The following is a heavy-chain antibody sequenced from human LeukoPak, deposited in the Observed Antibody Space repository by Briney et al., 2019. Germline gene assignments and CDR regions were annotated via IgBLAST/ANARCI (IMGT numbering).Heavy chain of an antibody. CDR1: GYTFTGYY. V-gene: IGHV1-2*02. Sequence: ASVKVSCKASGYTFTGYYMHWVRQAPGQGLEWMGWINPNSGGTNYAQKFQGRVTMTRDTSISTAYMELSRLRSDDTAVYYCARDLHDIVVVVAATGPAGYWGQGTLVTVSS. CDR3: ARDLHDIVVVVAATGPAGY. CDR2: INPNSGGT. D-gene: IGHD2-15*01. J-gene: IGHJ4*02.